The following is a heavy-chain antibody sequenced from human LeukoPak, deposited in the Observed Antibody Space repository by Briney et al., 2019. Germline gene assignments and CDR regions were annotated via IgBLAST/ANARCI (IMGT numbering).Heavy chain of an antibody. V-gene: IGHV4-34*01. D-gene: IGHD3-10*01. CDR3: ARKAGVLGY. CDR1: GGSFSGYY. CDR2: INHSGST. Sequence: PSETLSLTCAVYGGSFSGYYWSWIRQPPGKGLEWIGEINHSGSTNYDPSLKSRVTISVDTSKNQFSLKLSSVTAADTAVYYCARKAGVLGYWGQGTLVTVSS. J-gene: IGHJ4*02.